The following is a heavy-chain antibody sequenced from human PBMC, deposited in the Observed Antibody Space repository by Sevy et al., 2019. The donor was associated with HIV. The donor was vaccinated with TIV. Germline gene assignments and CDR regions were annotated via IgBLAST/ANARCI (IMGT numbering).Heavy chain of an antibody. D-gene: IGHD3-9*01. CDR1: GFTFSSYA. V-gene: IGHV3-23*01. CDR2: ISGSGGST. J-gene: IGHJ4*02. Sequence: GGPLRLSCAASGFTFSSYAMSWVRQAPGKGLEWVSAISGSGGSTYYADSVKGRFTISRDNSKNTLYLQMNSLRAEGTAVYYCAKSDILTGYCPFGYWGQGTLVTVSS. CDR3: AKSDILTGYCPFGY.